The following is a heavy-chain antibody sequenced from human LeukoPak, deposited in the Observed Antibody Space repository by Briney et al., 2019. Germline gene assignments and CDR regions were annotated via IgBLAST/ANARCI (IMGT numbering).Heavy chain of an antibody. J-gene: IGHJ4*02. CDR3: AREKQSGGTPFGY. CDR1: GFTFTGHS. D-gene: IGHD1-26*01. CDR2: VAHDEKTI. Sequence: GGSLRLSCVASGFTFTGHSMHWVRQAPGKGLEWVAVVAHDEKTIFYADSLKGRFTVSRDNSKNTVYLQMNSLRDEDTAVYYCAREKQSGGTPFGYWGQGSLVTVSS. V-gene: IGHV3-30*04.